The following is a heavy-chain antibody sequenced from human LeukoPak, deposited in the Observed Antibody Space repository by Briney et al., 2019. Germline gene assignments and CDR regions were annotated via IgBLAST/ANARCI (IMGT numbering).Heavy chain of an antibody. V-gene: IGHV4-59*01. CDR3: ARGALTVTRDAFDI. D-gene: IGHD4-17*01. J-gene: IGHJ3*02. CDR2: IYYSGST. CDR1: GGSISSYY. Sequence: PSETLFLTCTVSGGSISSYYWSWIRQPPGKGLEWIGYIYYSGSTNYNPSLKSRVTISVDTSMNQFSLKLSSVTAADTAVYYCARGALTVTRDAFDIWGQGTMVTVSS.